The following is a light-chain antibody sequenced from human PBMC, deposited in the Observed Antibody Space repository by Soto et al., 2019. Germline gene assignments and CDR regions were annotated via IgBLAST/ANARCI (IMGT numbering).Light chain of an antibody. J-gene: IGKJ1*01. V-gene: IGKV3-20*01. Sequence: PGETATLSCRASQTVNSDYLAWFQQRPGQAPRLLIFATSRRATDIPDRFSGSGSGTDFTLAIRRLDPEDFAVYYCHQFGYSPRTFGQGTKVE. CDR2: ATS. CDR3: HQFGYSPRT. CDR1: QTVNSDY.